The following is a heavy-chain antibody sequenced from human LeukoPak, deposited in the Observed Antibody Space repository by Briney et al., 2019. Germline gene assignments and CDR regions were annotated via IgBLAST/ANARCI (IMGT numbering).Heavy chain of an antibody. CDR2: FCGSDGTT. Sequence: GGSLRLSCAASGFTFSNYAMSWVRQAPGKGLEWVSAFCGSDGTTYYADSVKGRFTISRDSSRNTLYLQMNRLRADDTAVYYCASRYSSIWYFACWGQGTLVTAS. J-gene: IGHJ4*02. V-gene: IGHV3-23*01. CDR1: GFTFSNYA. D-gene: IGHD6-13*01. CDR3: ASRYSSIWYFAC.